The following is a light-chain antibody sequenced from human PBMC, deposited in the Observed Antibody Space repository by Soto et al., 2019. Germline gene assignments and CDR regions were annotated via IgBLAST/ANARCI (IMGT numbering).Light chain of an antibody. CDR1: QGISSS. V-gene: IGKV1-8*01. Sequence: AIRMTQSPSSISASTGDRVTITCRASQGISSSLAWYQQKPGKAPRLLIYAASTLQSGVPSRFSGSGSGTDFTLTISCLQSEDFATYYCQQFYSYPLNFGPGTKVAIK. CDR2: AAS. J-gene: IGKJ3*01. CDR3: QQFYSYPLN.